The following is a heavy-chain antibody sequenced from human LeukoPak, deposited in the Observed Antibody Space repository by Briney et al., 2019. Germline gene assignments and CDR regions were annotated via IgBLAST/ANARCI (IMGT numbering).Heavy chain of an antibody. D-gene: IGHD6-19*01. CDR3: AKPISGGLAVTADWFHP. CDR2: IIANSGTT. Sequence: GGSLRLSCAASGFAFSFYAMSWLRQPPGKGLEWVSTIIANSGTTSYAASVRGRFTISRDNSKNTLYLQVNTLRADDTATYYCAKPISGGLAVTADWFHPWGQGTLVVVSS. J-gene: IGHJ5*01. CDR1: GFAFSFYA. V-gene: IGHV3-23*01.